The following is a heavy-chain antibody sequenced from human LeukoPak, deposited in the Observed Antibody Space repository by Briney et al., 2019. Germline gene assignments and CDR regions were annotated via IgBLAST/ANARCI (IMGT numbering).Heavy chain of an antibody. D-gene: IGHD3-22*01. Sequence: SETLSLTCTVSGGSISSHYWSWMRQPPGKGLEWVGYIYYSGSTNYNPSLKSRVTISVDTSKNQFSLKLSSVTAADTAVYYCARGRTYYYDSSGYYYVDLDYWGQGTLVTVSS. CDR3: ARGRTYYYDSSGYYYVDLDY. J-gene: IGHJ4*02. CDR1: GGSISSHY. V-gene: IGHV4-59*11. CDR2: IYYSGST.